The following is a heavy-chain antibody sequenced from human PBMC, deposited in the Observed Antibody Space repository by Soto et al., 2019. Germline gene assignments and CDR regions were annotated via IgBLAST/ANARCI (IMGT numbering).Heavy chain of an antibody. CDR3: AREGMATILDAFDI. D-gene: IGHD5-12*01. V-gene: IGHV3-30-3*01. Sequence: LRLSCDASGFTFSSYAMNWVRQARGKGLEWVAVISYDGSNKYYADSVKGRFTISRDNSKNTLYLQMNSLRAEDTAVYYCAREGMATILDAFDIWGQGTMVTV. CDR1: GFTFSSYA. J-gene: IGHJ3*02. CDR2: ISYDGSNK.